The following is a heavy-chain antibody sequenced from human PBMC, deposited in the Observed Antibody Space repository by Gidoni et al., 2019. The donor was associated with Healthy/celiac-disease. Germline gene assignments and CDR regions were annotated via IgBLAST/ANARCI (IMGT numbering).Heavy chain of an antibody. CDR1: GFTFSSYS. J-gene: IGHJ4*02. Sequence: EVQLVESGGGLVKPGGSLRLSCAASGFTFSSYSMNWVRQAPGKGLEWVSSISSSSSYIYYADSVKGRFTISRDNAKNSLYLQMNSLRAEDTAVYYCARDRLAVAALPYYFDYWGQGTLVTVSS. CDR2: ISSSSSYI. V-gene: IGHV3-21*01. CDR3: ARDRLAVAALPYYFDY. D-gene: IGHD6-19*01.